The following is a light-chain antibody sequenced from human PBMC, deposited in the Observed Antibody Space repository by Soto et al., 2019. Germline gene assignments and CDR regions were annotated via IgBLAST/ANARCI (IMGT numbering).Light chain of an antibody. Sequence: DIQMTQSPSSLSASFGDRVTITCRASQSVIYYLNWYQQKPGKAPKLLIYAASSLQSGVPSRFSGSGSGTDFTLTISSLQPEDFATYYCQQSYNTPAWTFGQGTKVDI. V-gene: IGKV1-39*01. CDR1: QSVIYY. J-gene: IGKJ1*01. CDR2: AAS. CDR3: QQSYNTPAWT.